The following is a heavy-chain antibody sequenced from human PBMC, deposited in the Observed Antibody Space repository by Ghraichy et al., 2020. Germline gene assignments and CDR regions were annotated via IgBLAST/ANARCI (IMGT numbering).Heavy chain of an antibody. Sequence: SGPTLVKPTQTLTLTCTFSGFSLSTNGVGVGWIRQPPGKALEWLALIYWDDDKRYSPSLKSRLTITKDTSKNQVVLTMTNMDTVDTATYYCAHRRGIILGGWCFQHWGQGTLVTVSS. CDR1: GFSLSTNGVG. V-gene: IGHV2-5*02. CDR2: IYWDDDK. J-gene: IGHJ1*01. D-gene: IGHD6-19*01. CDR3: AHRRGIILGGWCFQH.